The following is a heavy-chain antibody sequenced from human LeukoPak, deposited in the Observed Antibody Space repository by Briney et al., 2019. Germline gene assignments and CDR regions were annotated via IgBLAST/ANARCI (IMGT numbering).Heavy chain of an antibody. CDR1: GFNFRDSA. Sequence: GGSLRLSCAASGFNFRDSAMHWVRQPPGKGLDGVAVSSYDGTNKYYADSVNGRFTISRDNSKNTLFLQMNNLRLEDTAVYYCAADYGDYVSPSDWGQGSLVIVSS. CDR2: SSYDGTNK. D-gene: IGHD4-17*01. CDR3: AADYGDYVSPSD. J-gene: IGHJ4*02. V-gene: IGHV3-30*04.